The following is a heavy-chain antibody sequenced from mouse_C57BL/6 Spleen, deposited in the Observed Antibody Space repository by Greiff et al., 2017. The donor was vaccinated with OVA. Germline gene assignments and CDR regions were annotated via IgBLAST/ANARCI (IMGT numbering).Heavy chain of an antibody. J-gene: IGHJ2*01. CDR2: IWSGGST. CDR1: GFSLTSYG. Sequence: VQVVESGPGLVQPSQSLSITCTVSGFSLTSYGVHWVRQAPGKGLEWLGVIWSGGSTDYNAAFIPILSSSNDNSKSQVFLKMNSLQADDTAIYYCARNARQLLFDYWGQGTTLTVSS. V-gene: IGHV2-2*01. D-gene: IGHD6-1*02. CDR3: ARNARQLLFDY.